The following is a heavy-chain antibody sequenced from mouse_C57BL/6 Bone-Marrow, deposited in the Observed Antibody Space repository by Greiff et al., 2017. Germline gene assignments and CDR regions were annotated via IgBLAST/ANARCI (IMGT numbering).Heavy chain of an antibody. CDR1: GYTFTDYN. J-gene: IGHJ1*03. Sequence: EVQLQQSGPELVKPGASVKIPCKASGYTFTDYNMDWVKQSHGKSLEWIGDINPNNGGPIYNQKFKGKATLTVDKSSSTAYMELRSLTSEDTAVYYCGRGGTTVVDVWGTGTTVTVSS. D-gene: IGHD1-1*01. CDR2: INPNNGGP. CDR3: GRGGTTVVDV. V-gene: IGHV1-18*01.